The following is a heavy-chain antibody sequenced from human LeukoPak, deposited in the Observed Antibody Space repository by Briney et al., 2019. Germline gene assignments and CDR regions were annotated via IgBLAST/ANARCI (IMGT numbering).Heavy chain of an antibody. CDR1: GGSISSSSYY. Sequence: SETLSLTCTVSGGSISSSSYYWGWIRQPPGKGLEWIGSIYYSGSTYYNPSLKSRVTISVDTSKNQFSLQLNSVTPEDTAVYYCARELIFTLEPYFDYWGQGTLVTVSS. CDR3: ARELIFTLEPYFDY. J-gene: IGHJ4*02. V-gene: IGHV4-39*02. CDR2: IYYSGST. D-gene: IGHD2-8*01.